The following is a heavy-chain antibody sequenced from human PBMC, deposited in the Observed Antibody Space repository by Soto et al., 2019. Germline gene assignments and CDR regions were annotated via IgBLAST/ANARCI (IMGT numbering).Heavy chain of an antibody. J-gene: IGHJ5*02. Sequence: PGGSLRLSCAASGFTFSSYEMNWVRQAPGKGLEWVSYISSSGSTIYYADSVKGRFTMSRDNAKNSLYLQMNSLRAEDTAVYYCAFLDTPPVRPRFDPWGQGTLVTVSS. V-gene: IGHV3-48*03. D-gene: IGHD5-18*01. CDR1: GFTFSSYE. CDR3: AFLDTPPVRPRFDP. CDR2: ISSSGSTI.